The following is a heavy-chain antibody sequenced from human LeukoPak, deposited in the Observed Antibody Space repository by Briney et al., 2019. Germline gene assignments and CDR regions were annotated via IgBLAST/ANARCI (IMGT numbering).Heavy chain of an antibody. J-gene: IGHJ4*02. V-gene: IGHV4-59*08. CDR1: GGSISSYY. Sequence: SETLSLTCTVSGGSISSYYWSWIRQPPGKGLEWIGYIYYSGSTNYNPSLKSRVTISVDTSKNQFSLKLSSVTAADTAVYYCARIDILTGYPYDYWGQGTLATVSS. D-gene: IGHD3-9*01. CDR3: ARIDILTGYPYDY. CDR2: IYYSGST.